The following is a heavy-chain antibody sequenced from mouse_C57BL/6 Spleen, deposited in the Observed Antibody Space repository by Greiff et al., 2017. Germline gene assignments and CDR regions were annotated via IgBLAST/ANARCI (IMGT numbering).Heavy chain of an antibody. CDR3: TVLYGSSYWFAY. CDR1: GFNIKDYY. Sequence: VQLQQSGAELVRPGASVKLSCTASGFNIKDYYMHWVKQRPEQGLEWIGRIDPEDGDTEYAPKFQGKATMTADTSSNTAYLQLSSLTSEDTAVYYCTVLYGSSYWFAYWGQGTLVTVSA. CDR2: IDPEDGDT. D-gene: IGHD1-1*01. V-gene: IGHV14-1*01. J-gene: IGHJ3*01.